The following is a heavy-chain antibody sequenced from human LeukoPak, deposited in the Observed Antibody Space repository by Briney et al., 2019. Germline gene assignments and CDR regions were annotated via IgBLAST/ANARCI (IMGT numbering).Heavy chain of an antibody. V-gene: IGHV4-38-2*01. CDR1: GYSINSGYC. CDR2: IDHSGNT. Sequence: SETLSLTCAVSGYSINSGYCWGWIRQPPGKGLEWIGGIDHSGNTHYNPSLKNRVTISADTSKNEFSLKLSSVTATDTAVYYCARVETIAYQFDYWGQGTLVTVSS. J-gene: IGHJ4*02. D-gene: IGHD2-2*01. CDR3: ARVETIAYQFDY.